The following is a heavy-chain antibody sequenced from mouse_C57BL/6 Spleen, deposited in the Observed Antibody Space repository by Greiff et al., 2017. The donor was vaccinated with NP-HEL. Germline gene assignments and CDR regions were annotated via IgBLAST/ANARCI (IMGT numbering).Heavy chain of an antibody. CDR1: GFTFSDYG. Sequence: EVKLMESGGGLVQPGGSLKLSCAASGFTFSDYGMAWVRQAPRKGPEWVAFISNLAYSIYYADTVTGRFTISRENAKNTLYLEMSSLRSEDTAMYYCARHGGYYDFDYWGQGTTLTVSS. D-gene: IGHD2-3*01. CDR3: ARHGGYYDFDY. J-gene: IGHJ2*01. CDR2: ISNLAYSI. V-gene: IGHV5-15*01.